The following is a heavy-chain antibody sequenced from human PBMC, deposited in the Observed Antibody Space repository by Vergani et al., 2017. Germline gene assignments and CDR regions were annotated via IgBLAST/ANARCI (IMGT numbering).Heavy chain of an antibody. CDR1: GFTFSNNW. V-gene: IGHV3-74*01. Sequence: ELQLVESGGGLVQPGGSLRLSCAGSGFTFSNNWMHWVRQAPGKGLEWVSRINSDGSSTSYADSVKGRFTISRDNAKNTLYLQMNSLRAEDTAVYYCGRELGIPWGQGTLVTVSS. D-gene: IGHD3-16*01. CDR2: INSDGSST. CDR3: GRELGIP. J-gene: IGHJ5*02.